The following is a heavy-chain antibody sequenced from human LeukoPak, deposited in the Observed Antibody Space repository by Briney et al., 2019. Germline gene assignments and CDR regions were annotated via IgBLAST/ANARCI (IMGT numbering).Heavy chain of an antibody. J-gene: IGHJ4*02. CDR1: GFTFSSYE. CDR3: ARESIAVAGAPFDY. Sequence: GGSLRLSCAASGFTFSSYEMNWVRQAPGKGLEWVSYISSGSTIYDADSVKGRFTISRDNAKNSLYLQMNGLRAEDTAVYYCARESIAVAGAPFDYWGQGTLVTVSS. D-gene: IGHD6-19*01. CDR2: ISSGSTI. V-gene: IGHV3-48*03.